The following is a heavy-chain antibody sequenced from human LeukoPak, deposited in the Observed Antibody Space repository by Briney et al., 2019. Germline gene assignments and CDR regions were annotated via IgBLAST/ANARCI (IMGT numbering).Heavy chain of an antibody. CDR2: ISSSGSTI. V-gene: IGHV3-11*01. CDR3: ARIKQSDYGDPIYYYGMDA. J-gene: IGHJ6*02. CDR1: GFTFSDYY. Sequence: GGSLRLSCAASGFTFSDYYMSWIRQAPGKGLEWVSYISSSGSTIYYADSVKGRFTISRDNAKNSLYLQMNSLRAEDTAVYYCARIKQSDYGDPIYYYGMDAWGQGTTVTVSS. D-gene: IGHD4-17*01.